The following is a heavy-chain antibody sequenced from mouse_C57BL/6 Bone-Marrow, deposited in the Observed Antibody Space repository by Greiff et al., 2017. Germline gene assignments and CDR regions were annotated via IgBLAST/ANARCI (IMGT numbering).Heavy chain of an antibody. V-gene: IGHV1-62-2*01. Sequence: VQLQESGAELVKPGASVKLSCKASGYIFTEYTIHWVKQRSGQGLEWIGWFYPGSGSIKYNERFKDKATLTADKSSNTVDMELSRLTSEDSAVYFCARHERYYDYEGYFDYWGQGTTLTVSS. CDR3: ARHERYYDYEGYFDY. CDR1: GYIFTEYT. CDR2: FYPGSGSI. J-gene: IGHJ2*01. D-gene: IGHD2-4*01.